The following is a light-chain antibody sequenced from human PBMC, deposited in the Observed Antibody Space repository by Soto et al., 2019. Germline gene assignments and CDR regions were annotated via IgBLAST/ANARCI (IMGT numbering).Light chain of an antibody. Sequence: AIRMTQSPSSLSASTGDIVTITFRASQGISSYLAWNQQKPGKAPKLLIYAASTLQSGVPSRFSGSGSGTDFTLTISCLQSEGFATYYCQQYYSYPRTFGQGTKVEIK. J-gene: IGKJ1*01. CDR1: QGISSY. V-gene: IGKV1-8*01. CDR2: AAS. CDR3: QQYYSYPRT.